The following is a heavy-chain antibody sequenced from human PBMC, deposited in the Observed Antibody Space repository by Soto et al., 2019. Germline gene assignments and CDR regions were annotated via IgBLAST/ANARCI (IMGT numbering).Heavy chain of an antibody. Sequence: PWGSLRLSCAASGFTFSSYAMTRVRQAPGKGLEWVSAISSSGGGTDYADSVKGRFTISRDNSKNTVYLQMNTLRAEDTAIYYCAKAHGSGNYYRDYYFDYWGQGTLVTVSS. J-gene: IGHJ4*02. V-gene: IGHV3-23*01. CDR2: ISSSGGGT. CDR1: GFTFSSYA. D-gene: IGHD3-10*01. CDR3: AKAHGSGNYYRDYYFDY.